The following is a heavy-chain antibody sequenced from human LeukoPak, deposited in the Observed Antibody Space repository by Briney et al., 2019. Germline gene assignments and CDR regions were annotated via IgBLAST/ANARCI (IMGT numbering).Heavy chain of an antibody. Sequence: SQTLSLTCTVSGGSISSGGYYWSWVRQHPGKGLEWIGYIYYSGSTYYNPSLKSRVTISVDTSKNQFSLKLSSVTAADTPVYYCARSERYSPYYFDYWGPGTLVTVSS. V-gene: IGHV4-31*03. D-gene: IGHD2-15*01. J-gene: IGHJ4*02. CDR3: ARSERYSPYYFDY. CDR1: GGSISSGGYY. CDR2: IYYSGST.